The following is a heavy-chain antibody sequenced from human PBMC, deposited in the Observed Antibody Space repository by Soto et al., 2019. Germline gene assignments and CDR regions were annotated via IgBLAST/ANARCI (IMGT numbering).Heavy chain of an antibody. CDR3: ARGDRGAFDL. CDR2: IHSDGSST. Sequence: EVQLVESGGGLVQPGESLRLSCAASGFTFSYYWMHWVRQGPGKGLVWVSRIHSDGSSTTYADSVKGRFSISRDNARNTVYLQMISLRAEDTAVYYCARGDRGAFDLWGQGTVLTVSS. CDR1: GFTFSYYW. V-gene: IGHV3-74*01. J-gene: IGHJ3*01. D-gene: IGHD1-26*01.